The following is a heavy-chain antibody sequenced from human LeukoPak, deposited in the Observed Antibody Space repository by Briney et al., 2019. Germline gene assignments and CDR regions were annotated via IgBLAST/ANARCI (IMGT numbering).Heavy chain of an antibody. CDR1: GFTFSSYG. CDR3: ARDNRYYDSSGYPANHFDY. J-gene: IGHJ4*02. D-gene: IGHD3-22*01. CDR2: IWYDGSNK. V-gene: IGHV3-33*01. Sequence: GGSLRLSCAASGFTFSSYGMHWVRQAPGKGLEWVAVIWYDGSNKYYADSVKGRFTISRDNSKNTLYLQMNSLRAEDTAVYYCARDNRYYDSSGYPANHFDYWGQGTLVTVSS.